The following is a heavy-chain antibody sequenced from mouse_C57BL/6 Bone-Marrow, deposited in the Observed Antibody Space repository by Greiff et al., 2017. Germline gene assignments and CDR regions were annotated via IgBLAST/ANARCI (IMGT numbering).Heavy chain of an antibody. D-gene: IGHD1-1*01. V-gene: IGHV5-17*01. Sequence: EVMLVESGGGLVKPGGSLKLSCAASGFTFSDYGMHWVRQAPEKGLEWVAYISSGSSTIYYADTVKGRFTISRDKAKNTLFLQMTSLRSEDTAMYDCASLYCYGSSFDDWGKGTTLTVSS. CDR3: ASLYCYGSSFDD. CDR2: ISSGSSTI. J-gene: IGHJ2*01. CDR1: GFTFSDYG.